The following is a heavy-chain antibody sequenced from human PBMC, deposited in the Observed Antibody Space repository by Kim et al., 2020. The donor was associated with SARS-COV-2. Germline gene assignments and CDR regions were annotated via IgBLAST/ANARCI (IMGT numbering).Heavy chain of an antibody. CDR2: INHSGST. D-gene: IGHD3-10*01. CDR3: SSGSYYNSYDYYYYGMDV. J-gene: IGHJ6*01. Sequence: SETLSLTCAVYGGSFSGYYWSWIRQPPGKGLEWIGEINHSGSTNYNPSLKSRVTISVDTSKNQFSLKLSSVTAADTAVYYCSSGSYYNSYDYYYYGMDV. V-gene: IGHV4-34*01. CDR1: GGSFSGYY.